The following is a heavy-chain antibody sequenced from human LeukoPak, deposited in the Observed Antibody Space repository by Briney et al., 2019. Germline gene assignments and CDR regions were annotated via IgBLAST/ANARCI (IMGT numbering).Heavy chain of an antibody. CDR3: AKGDYGDYTPKGVGY. D-gene: IGHD4-17*01. Sequence: PGGSLRLSCAASGFTFSSYSMNWVRQAPGKGLEWVSYISSSSSTIYYADSVKGRFTISRDNAKNSLYLQMNSLRAEDTAVYYCAKGDYGDYTPKGVGYWGQGTLVTVSS. CDR1: GFTFSSYS. CDR2: ISSSSSTI. J-gene: IGHJ4*02. V-gene: IGHV3-48*01.